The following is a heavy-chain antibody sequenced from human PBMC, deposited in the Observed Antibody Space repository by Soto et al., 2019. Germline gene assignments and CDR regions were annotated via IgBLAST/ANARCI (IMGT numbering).Heavy chain of an antibody. D-gene: IGHD6-6*01. V-gene: IGHV4-31*03. CDR1: GESINSGGYY. J-gene: IGHJ4*02. CDR2: IYDSESA. Sequence: QVQLQESGPGLVKASQTLSLICSVSGESINSGGYYWSWIRHHPGKGLEWIGYIYDSESAYYNPSLTSRVTISMDTSKNHFAMKLSSVTAADTAVYYCARASSSSSAADYWGQGTLVTVSS. CDR3: ARASSSSSAADY.